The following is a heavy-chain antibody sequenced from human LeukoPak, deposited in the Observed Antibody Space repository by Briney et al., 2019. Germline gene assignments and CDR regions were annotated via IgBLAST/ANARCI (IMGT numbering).Heavy chain of an antibody. D-gene: IGHD3-22*01. Sequence: GASLQISCKGSGYIFTSYWIGWVRPLPGKGLEWMGIIYPGDSDTRYSPSFQGQVTISADKSISTAYLQWSSLKASDTAMYYCARFADSSVFGYWGQGTLVTVSS. CDR3: ARFADSSVFGY. V-gene: IGHV5-51*01. CDR2: IYPGDSDT. J-gene: IGHJ4*02. CDR1: GYIFTSYW.